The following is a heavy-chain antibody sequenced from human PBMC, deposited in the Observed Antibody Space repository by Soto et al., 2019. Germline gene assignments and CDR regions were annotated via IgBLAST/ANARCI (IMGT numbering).Heavy chain of an antibody. CDR3: ARVVAAAGRYYYYGMDV. J-gene: IGHJ6*02. Sequence: SVKVSCKASGGTFSSYAISWVRQAPGQGLEWMGGIIPIFGTANYAQKFQGRVTITSDESTSTAYMELSSRGSEDTAVYYCARVVAAAGRYYYYGMDVWGQGTTVTSP. V-gene: IGHV1-69*13. CDR1: GGTFSSYA. D-gene: IGHD6-13*01. CDR2: IIPIFGTA.